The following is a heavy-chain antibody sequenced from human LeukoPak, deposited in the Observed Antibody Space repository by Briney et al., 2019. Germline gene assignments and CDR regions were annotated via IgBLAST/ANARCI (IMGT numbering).Heavy chain of an antibody. Sequence: GGSLRLSCAASGFTFSAYWMTWVRQAPGRGLEWLANINEGANVKFYVDSAKGRFIISRDNTKNSLYLQMSILRAEDTALYYCARVGKNGWDFDHWGQGTLVTVSS. V-gene: IGHV3-7*01. D-gene: IGHD6-19*01. CDR3: ARVGKNGWDFDH. J-gene: IGHJ4*02. CDR2: INEGANVK. CDR1: GFTFSAYW.